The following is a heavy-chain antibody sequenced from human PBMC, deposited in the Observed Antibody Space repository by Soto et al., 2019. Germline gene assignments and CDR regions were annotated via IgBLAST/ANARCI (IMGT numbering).Heavy chain of an antibody. CDR3: AKDQGDFWSGYYELIPVYYYYGMDV. D-gene: IGHD3-3*01. J-gene: IGHJ6*02. Sequence: EVQLLESGGGLVQPGGSLRLSCAASGFTFSSYAMSWVRQAPGKGLEWVSAISGSGGSTYYADSVKGRVTISRDNSNNTLYLQMNSLRAEDTAVYYCAKDQGDFWSGYYELIPVYYYYGMDVWGQGTTVTVSS. V-gene: IGHV3-23*01. CDR1: GFTFSSYA. CDR2: ISGSGGST.